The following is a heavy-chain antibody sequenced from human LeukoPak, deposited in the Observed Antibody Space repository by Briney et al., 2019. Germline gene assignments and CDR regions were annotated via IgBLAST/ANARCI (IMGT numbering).Heavy chain of an antibody. J-gene: IGHJ4*02. CDR2: INSDGSST. Sequence: GGSLRLSCAASGFTFSSYWMHWVRQAPGKELVWVSRINSDGSSTSYADSVKGRFTISRDNAKNTLYLQMNSLRAEDTAVYYCAGTKPYSSSSLDYWGQGTLVTVSS. V-gene: IGHV3-74*01. CDR3: AGTKPYSSSSLDY. D-gene: IGHD6-6*01. CDR1: GFTFSSYW.